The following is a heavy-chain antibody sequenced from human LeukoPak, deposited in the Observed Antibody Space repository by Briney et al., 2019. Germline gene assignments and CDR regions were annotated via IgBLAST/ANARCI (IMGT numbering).Heavy chain of an antibody. J-gene: IGHJ4*02. D-gene: IGHD3-10*01. CDR2: IYYSGST. V-gene: IGHV4-59*01. CDR1: GGSISYYY. Sequence: ETLSLTCTVSGGSISYYYWSWIRQPPGKGLEWIGYIYYSGSTNYNPSLKSPVTISVDTSKNQFSLKLSSVTAADTAVYYCATDNSYGSGSYYTWGQGTLVTVSS. CDR3: ATDNSYGSGSYYT.